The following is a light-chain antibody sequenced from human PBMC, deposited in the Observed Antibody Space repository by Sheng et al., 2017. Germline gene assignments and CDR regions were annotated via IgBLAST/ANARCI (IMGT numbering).Light chain of an antibody. CDR2: DAS. Sequence: DIQMTQSPSSLSASVGDRVTISCQASQDINNYLCWYQQRPGKAPKILIFDASRLEAGIPSRFSGRGSGTDFTLTIDSLQPEDVATYSCQQYHNLPLTFGGGPRSRSN. CDR1: QDINNY. V-gene: IGKV1-33*01. CDR3: QQYHNLPLT. J-gene: IGKJ4*01.